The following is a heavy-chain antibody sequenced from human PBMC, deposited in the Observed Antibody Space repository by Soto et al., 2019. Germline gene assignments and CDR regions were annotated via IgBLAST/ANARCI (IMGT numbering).Heavy chain of an antibody. Sequence: QVQLVQSGAEVKKPGASVKVSCKASGYTFTSYYMHWVRQAPGQGLEWMGIINTSGGSTSYAQKFQGRVTMTRDTSTNTDYMELSSLRSEDTAVYYCARVPQSDYYESSGYDGNDAFDIWGQGTMVTVSS. CDR1: GYTFTSYY. V-gene: IGHV1-46*03. J-gene: IGHJ3*02. CDR2: INTSGGST. CDR3: ARVPQSDYYESSGYDGNDAFDI. D-gene: IGHD3-22*01.